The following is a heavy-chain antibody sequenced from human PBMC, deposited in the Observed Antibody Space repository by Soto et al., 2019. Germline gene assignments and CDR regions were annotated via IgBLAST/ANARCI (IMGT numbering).Heavy chain of an antibody. Sequence: SGTLSRTLTVSGGSVSSSSYYWGRVREPLWKGLAWIASFDYSRSPYYNPSLGRQVTISVNKSKNKYYLKLMSLSAADTAVYSCGRLEGLAAISYYFDYWGEAALVTLSS. J-gene: IGHJ4*02. CDR1: GGSVSSSSYY. CDR3: GRLEGLAAISYYFDY. V-gene: IGHV4-39*01. D-gene: IGHD3-9*01. CDR2: FDYSRSP.